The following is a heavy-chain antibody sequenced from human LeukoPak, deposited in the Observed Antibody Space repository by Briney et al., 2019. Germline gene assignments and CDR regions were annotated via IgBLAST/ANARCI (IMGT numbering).Heavy chain of an antibody. CDR1: GYTFTSYY. D-gene: IGHD3-22*01. CDR2: INPSGGST. V-gene: IGHV1-46*01. CDR3: ARGFQGVYYDSSGNYFDY. Sequence: ASVKDSCKASGYTFTSYYMHCVRQAPGQGLEWMGIINPSGGSTSYAQKFQGRVTMTRDTSTSTVYMELSSVTAADTAVYYCARGFQGVYYDSSGNYFDYWGQGTLVTVSS. J-gene: IGHJ4*02.